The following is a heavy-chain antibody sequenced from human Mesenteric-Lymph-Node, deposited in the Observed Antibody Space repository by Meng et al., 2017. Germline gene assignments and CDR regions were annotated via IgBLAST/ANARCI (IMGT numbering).Heavy chain of an antibody. Sequence: QVQLTASGPGLVKPSGPLSLTRHVSGGSTRNDQWWSWVRQAPGKGLEWIGEIYHSGRTNYNPSVKSRVSMSVDKSQNHFSLRLSSVTAADTAVYYCTTLYGDSISWGQGTLVTVSS. V-gene: IGHV4-4*02. D-gene: IGHD4-17*01. CDR1: GGSTRNDQW. J-gene: IGHJ4*02. CDR3: TTLYGDSIS. CDR2: IYHSGRT.